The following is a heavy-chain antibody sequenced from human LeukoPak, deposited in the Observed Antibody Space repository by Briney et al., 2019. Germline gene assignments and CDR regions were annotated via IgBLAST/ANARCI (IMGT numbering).Heavy chain of an antibody. Sequence: GGSLRLSCAAPGFTFSYYWMSWVRQAPGKGLEWVSVIYSDGSTYSADSADSVKGRFTVSRDNSKNTLYLQIKSLRAEDTAVYYCARGIAAAGTALFNWGQGTLLTVSS. CDR1: GFTFSYYW. D-gene: IGHD6-13*01. CDR3: ARGIAAAGTALFN. V-gene: IGHV3-53*01. J-gene: IGHJ4*02. CDR2: IYSDGST.